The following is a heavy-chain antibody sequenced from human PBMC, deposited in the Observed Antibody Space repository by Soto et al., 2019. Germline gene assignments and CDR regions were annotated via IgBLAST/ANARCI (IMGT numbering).Heavy chain of an antibody. Sequence: SETLSLTCTVSGGSISSGGYYWSWIRQPPGKGLEWIGYIYYSGSTNYNPPLKSRVTISVDTSKNQFSLKLSSVTAADTAVYYCARDNGYSYGYTLDHWGQGTLVTVSS. CDR1: GGSISSGGYY. CDR3: ARDNGYSYGYTLDH. CDR2: IYYSGST. V-gene: IGHV4-61*08. J-gene: IGHJ4*02. D-gene: IGHD5-18*01.